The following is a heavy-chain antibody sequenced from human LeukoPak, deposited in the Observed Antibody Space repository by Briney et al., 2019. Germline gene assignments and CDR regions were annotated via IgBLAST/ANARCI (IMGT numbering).Heavy chain of an antibody. CDR2: IWYDGSNK. D-gene: IGHD6-19*01. J-gene: IGHJ4*02. CDR3: ARDGVAVAGRFDY. CDR1: GFTFSSYG. V-gene: IGHV3-33*08. Sequence: SGGSLRLSCAASGFTFSSYGMPWVRQAPGKGLEWVAVIWYDGSNKYYADSVKGRFTISRDNSKNTLYLQMNSLRAEDTAVYYCARDGVAVAGRFDYWGQGTLVTVSS.